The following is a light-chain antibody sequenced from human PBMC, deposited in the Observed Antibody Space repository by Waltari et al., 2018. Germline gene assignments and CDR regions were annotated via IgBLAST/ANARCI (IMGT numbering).Light chain of an antibody. CDR3: CSYAGRSTWV. V-gene: IGLV2-23*02. J-gene: IGLJ3*02. CDR1: SSDVENYHL. CDR2: EVS. Sequence: QSALTQPASVSGSPGQSITISCTGTSSDVENYHLVSWYQQHPHKAPKLMLFEVSQRPPGASDRVSGTRSCNSAPLPISGLQADDEADYYCCSYAGRSTWVFGGGTKLTVL.